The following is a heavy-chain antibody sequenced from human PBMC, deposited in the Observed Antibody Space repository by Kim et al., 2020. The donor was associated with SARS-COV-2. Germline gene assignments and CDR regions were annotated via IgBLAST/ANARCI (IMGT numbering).Heavy chain of an antibody. Sequence: DSVKGRFTISGDNAKNSLYLQMNSLSAEDTALYYCAKRLSSGWYWSYSLDIWGQGTMVTVSS. CDR3: AKRLSSGWYWSYSLDI. V-gene: IGHV3-9*01. J-gene: IGHJ3*02. D-gene: IGHD6-19*01.